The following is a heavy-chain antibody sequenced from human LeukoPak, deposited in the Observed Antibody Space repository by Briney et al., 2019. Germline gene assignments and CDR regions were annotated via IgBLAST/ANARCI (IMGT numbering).Heavy chain of an antibody. D-gene: IGHD6-19*01. Sequence: TGRSLRLSCAASGFTFSSYAMHWVRQAPGKGLEWVAVISYDGSNKYYADSVKGRFTISRDNSKNRLYLQMNSLRAEDTAVYYCARGSLAVDFQHWGQGTLVTVSS. J-gene: IGHJ1*01. CDR1: GFTFSSYA. V-gene: IGHV3-30-3*01. CDR3: ARGSLAVDFQH. CDR2: ISYDGSNK.